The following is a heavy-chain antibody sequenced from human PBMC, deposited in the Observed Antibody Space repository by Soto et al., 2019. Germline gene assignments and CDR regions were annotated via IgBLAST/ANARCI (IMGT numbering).Heavy chain of an antibody. Sequence: PSETLSLTCTVSGGSISSGGYYWSWIRQHPGKGLEWIGYIYYSGSTYYSPSLKSRVTISVDTSKNQFSLKLSSVTAADTAVCYCARSYFSSLKNWFDPWGQGTLVTVSS. CDR2: IYYSGST. J-gene: IGHJ5*02. CDR1: GGSISSGGYY. CDR3: ARSYFSSLKNWFDP. D-gene: IGHD6-13*01. V-gene: IGHV4-31*03.